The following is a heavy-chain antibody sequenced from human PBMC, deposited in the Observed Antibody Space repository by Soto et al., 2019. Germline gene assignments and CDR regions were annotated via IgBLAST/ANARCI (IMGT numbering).Heavy chain of an antibody. D-gene: IGHD3-10*01. V-gene: IGHV3-23*01. Sequence: EVQLLESGGGLVQPGGSLRLSCAASGFTFSSYAMSWVRQAPGKGLEWVSAISGSGGSTYYADSVKGRFTISRDNSKNTLYLQMNSLRAEDTAVYYCAKDPYALVRGRPYYHGMDVWGQGTTVTVSS. CDR3: AKDPYALVRGRPYYHGMDV. J-gene: IGHJ6*02. CDR2: ISGSGGST. CDR1: GFTFSSYA.